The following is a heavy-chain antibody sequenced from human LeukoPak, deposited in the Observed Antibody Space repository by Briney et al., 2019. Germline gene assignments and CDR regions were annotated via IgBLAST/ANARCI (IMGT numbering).Heavy chain of an antibody. D-gene: IGHD3-22*01. Sequence: SETLSLTCTVSGYSISSGYYWGWIRQPPGKGLEWIGSIYHSGSTYYNPSLKSRVTISVDTSKNRFSLKLSSVTAADTAVYYCASGLVVNSALGFDYWGLGTLVTVSS. V-gene: IGHV4-38-2*02. J-gene: IGHJ4*02. CDR1: GYSISSGYY. CDR2: IYHSGST. CDR3: ASGLVVNSALGFDY.